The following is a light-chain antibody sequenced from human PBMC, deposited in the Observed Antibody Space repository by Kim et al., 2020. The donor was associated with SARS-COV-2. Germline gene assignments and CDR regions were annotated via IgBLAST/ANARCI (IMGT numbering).Light chain of an antibody. CDR3: SSRDSTGDHVV. CDR1: RLRKYY. V-gene: IGLV3-19*01. Sequence: AVGQTVRLTCQGDRLRKYYATWYQQRPGQAPTLVLYGKYDRPSGIPDRFSGSASGNTASLTITGAQAEDEGDYYCSSRDSTGDHVVFGGGTQLTVL. J-gene: IGLJ3*02. CDR2: GKY.